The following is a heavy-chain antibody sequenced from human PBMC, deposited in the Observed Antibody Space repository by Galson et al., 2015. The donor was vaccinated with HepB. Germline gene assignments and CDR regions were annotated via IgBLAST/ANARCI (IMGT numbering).Heavy chain of an antibody. CDR3: ARISQQGQPSIAVTGVDS. CDR1: GYTFSDYY. D-gene: IGHD6-19*01. V-gene: IGHV1-2*06. CDR2: INPNSGGP. J-gene: IGHJ4*02. Sequence: SVKVSCKASGYTFSDYYINWVRQAPGQGLEWMGRINPNSGGPTYAQKFQGRVTMTRDTSISTAYMEVSRLRSDDTAVYYCARISQQGQPSIAVTGVDSWGQGTLVTVSS.